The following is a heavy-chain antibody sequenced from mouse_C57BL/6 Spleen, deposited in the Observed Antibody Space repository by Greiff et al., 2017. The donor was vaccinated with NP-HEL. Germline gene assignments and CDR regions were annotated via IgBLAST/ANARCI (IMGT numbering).Heavy chain of an antibody. V-gene: IGHV1-15*01. CDR3: SYGFWFAY. D-gene: IGHD2-10*02. J-gene: IGHJ3*01. Sequence: QVQLKESGAELVRPGASVTLSCKASGYTFTDYEMHWVKQTPVHGLEWIGAIDPETGGTAYNQKFKGKAILTADKSSSTAYMALRSLTSEDSAVYYCSYGFWFAYWGQGTLVTVSA. CDR1: GYTFTDYE. CDR2: IDPETGGT.